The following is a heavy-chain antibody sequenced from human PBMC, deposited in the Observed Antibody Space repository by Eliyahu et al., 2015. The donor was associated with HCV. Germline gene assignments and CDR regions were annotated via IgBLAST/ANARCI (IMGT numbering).Heavy chain of an antibody. D-gene: IGHD1-26*01. J-gene: IGHJ4*02. CDR1: GYSISSGYY. CDR2: MFHSGSS. Sequence: QVQLQESGPGLVKPSETLSLICAVSGYSISSGYYWGWIRQPPGKGLEWIGSMFHSGSSYYNPSLKSRVSISVDTSKNQFSLKLSSVTAADTAVYYCARGGSYQGGGGYFDYWGQGTLVTVSS. CDR3: ARGGSYQGGGGYFDY. V-gene: IGHV4-38-2*01.